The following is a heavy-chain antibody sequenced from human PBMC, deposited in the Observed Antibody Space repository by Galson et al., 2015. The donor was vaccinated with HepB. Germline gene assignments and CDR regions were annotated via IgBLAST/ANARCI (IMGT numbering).Heavy chain of an antibody. Sequence: ETLSFTCTVSGGSISSYYWSWIRQPPGKGLEWIGYIYYSGSTNYNPSLKSRVTISVDTSKNQFSLKLSSVTAADTAVYYCARGLISTYYYYYYMDVWGKGTTVTVSS. CDR1: GGSISSYY. J-gene: IGHJ6*03. V-gene: IGHV4-59*01. CDR2: IYYSGST. CDR3: ARGLISTYYYYYYMDV.